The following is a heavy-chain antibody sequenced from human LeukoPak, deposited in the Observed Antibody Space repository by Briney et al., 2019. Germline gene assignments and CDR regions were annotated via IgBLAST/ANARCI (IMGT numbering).Heavy chain of an antibody. CDR3: AELGITMIGGV. CDR2: ISSSGSTI. Sequence: PGGSLRLSCAAPGFTFSSYEMNWVRQAPGKGLEWVSYISSSGSTICYADSVKGRFTISRDNAKNSLYLQMNSLRAEDTAVYYCAELGITMIGGVWGKGTTVTISS. D-gene: IGHD3-10*02. J-gene: IGHJ6*04. CDR1: GFTFSSYE. V-gene: IGHV3-48*03.